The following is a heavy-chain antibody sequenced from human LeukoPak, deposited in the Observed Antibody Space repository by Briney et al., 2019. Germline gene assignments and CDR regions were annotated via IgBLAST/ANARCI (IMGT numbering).Heavy chain of an antibody. Sequence: SVKVSCKASGGTFSSYAISWVRQAPGQGLEWMGGIIPIFGTANYAQKFQGRVTITADESTSTAYMELSSLRSEDTAVYYCARGKGLYGDYKPILDYWGQGTLVTVSS. J-gene: IGHJ4*02. CDR1: GGTFSSYA. V-gene: IGHV1-69*13. CDR2: IIPIFGTA. D-gene: IGHD4-17*01. CDR3: ARGKGLYGDYKPILDY.